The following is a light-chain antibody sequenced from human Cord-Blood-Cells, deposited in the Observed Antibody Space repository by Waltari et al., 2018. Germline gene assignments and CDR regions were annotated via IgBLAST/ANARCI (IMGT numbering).Light chain of an antibody. J-gene: IGLJ3*02. V-gene: IGLV2-14*01. CDR2: DVS. CDR1: SSDVGGYNY. Sequence: QSALTQPASVSGSPGPPITISCTGTSSDVGGYNYVPRYQQHPGKAPKLMSYDVSKRPSGVSNRFSGSKSGNTASLTISGLQAEDEADYYCSSYTSSSTWVFGGGTKLTVL. CDR3: SSYTSSSTWV.